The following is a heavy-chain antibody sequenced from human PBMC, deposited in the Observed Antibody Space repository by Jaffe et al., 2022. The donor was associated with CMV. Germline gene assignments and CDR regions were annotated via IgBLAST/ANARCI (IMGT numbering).Heavy chain of an antibody. CDR3: ARCTAAWWFGELLEEGESCGMDV. CDR1: GFTFSSYS. Sequence: EVQLVESGGGLVKPGGSLRLSCAASGFTFSSYSMNWVRQAPGKGLEWVSSISSSSSYIYYADSVKGRFTISRDNAKNSLYLQMNSLRAEDTAVYYCARCTAAWWFGELLEEGESCGMDVWGQGTTVTVSS. CDR2: ISSSSSYI. V-gene: IGHV3-21*01. D-gene: IGHD3-10*01. J-gene: IGHJ6*02.